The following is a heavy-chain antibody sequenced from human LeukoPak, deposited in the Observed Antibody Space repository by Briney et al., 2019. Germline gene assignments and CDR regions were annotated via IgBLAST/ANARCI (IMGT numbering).Heavy chain of an antibody. CDR2: ISSSSSTI. Sequence: AGGSLRLSCATSGFTFSSHSMNWVRQAPGRGLEWVSYISSSSSTIYYADSVKGRFTISRDNAKNSLYLQMNSLRAEDTAVYYCARDRGRTEYSSSPDYWGQGTLVTVSS. D-gene: IGHD6-6*01. J-gene: IGHJ4*02. V-gene: IGHV3-48*04. CDR1: GFTFSSHS. CDR3: ARDRGRTEYSSSPDY.